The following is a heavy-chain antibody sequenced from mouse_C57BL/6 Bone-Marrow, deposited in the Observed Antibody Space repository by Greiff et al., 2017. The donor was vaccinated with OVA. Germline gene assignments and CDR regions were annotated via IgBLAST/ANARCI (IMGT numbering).Heavy chain of an antibody. CDR2: IYPGNSDT. CDR1: GYTFTSYW. Sequence: EVQLQQSGTVLARPGASVKMSCKTSGYTFTSYWMHWVKQRPGQGLEWIGAIYPGNSDTSYNQKFKGKAKLTAVTSASTAYMELSSLTTEDSAVYCCTRRGNYSYAMDYWGQGTSVTVSS. V-gene: IGHV1-5*01. CDR3: TRRGNYSYAMDY. D-gene: IGHD2-1*01. J-gene: IGHJ4*01.